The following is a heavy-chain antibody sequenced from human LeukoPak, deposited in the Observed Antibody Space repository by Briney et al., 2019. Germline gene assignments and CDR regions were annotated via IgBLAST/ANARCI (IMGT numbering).Heavy chain of an antibody. J-gene: IGHJ4*02. CDR2: IRNKVNSYTT. CDR1: GFTFSNYW. Sequence: PGGSLRLSCAASGFTFSNYWMHWVRQAPGKGLEWVGRIRNKVNSYTTEYAASVKDIFTISRDDSKNSVWLQMNSLKTEDSAVYYCATSNSNGLSLFDYWGQGTLVTVSS. CDR3: ATSNSNGLSLFDY. V-gene: IGHV3-72*01. D-gene: IGHD6-25*01.